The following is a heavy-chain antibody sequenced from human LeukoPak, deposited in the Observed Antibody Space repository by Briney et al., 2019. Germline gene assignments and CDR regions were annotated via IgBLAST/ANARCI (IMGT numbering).Heavy chain of an antibody. CDR1: GGSISSSSYY. D-gene: IGHD3-10*01. J-gene: IGHJ4*02. V-gene: IGHV4-39*01. Sequence: PSETLSLTCTVSGGSISSSSYYWGWIRQPPGKGLEWIGSIYYSGSTYYNPSLKSRVTISVDTSKNQFSLKLSSVTAADTAVYYCARRITMVRGVITPFDYWGQGPLVTVSS. CDR2: IYYSGST. CDR3: ARRITMVRGVITPFDY.